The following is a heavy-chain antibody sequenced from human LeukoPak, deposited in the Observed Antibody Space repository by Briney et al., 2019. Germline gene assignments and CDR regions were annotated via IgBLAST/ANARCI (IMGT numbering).Heavy chain of an antibody. D-gene: IGHD3-22*01. Sequence: PGGSLRLSCAASGFTFSSYGMNWVRQAPGKGLEWVSTISNSGGGTYYADSVKGRFTISRDNSKNTLYLQMNTLRAEDTAVYYCASTYYHDSSGYAHVFRPWGQGTLVTVSS. V-gene: IGHV3-23*01. J-gene: IGHJ5*02. CDR2: ISNSGGGT. CDR1: GFTFSSYG. CDR3: ASTYYHDSSGYAHVFRP.